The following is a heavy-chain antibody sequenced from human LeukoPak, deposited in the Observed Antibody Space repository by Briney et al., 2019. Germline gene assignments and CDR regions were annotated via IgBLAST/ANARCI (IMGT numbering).Heavy chain of an antibody. CDR1: GGSISSYY. V-gene: IGHV4-59*01. J-gene: IGHJ5*02. Sequence: AETLSLTGTVSGGSISSYYWSWIQQPPGKGLEWIGYFYYSWNTNYNPSLKSRVTISVDPSKHPFSLKLSSVTAAAPAVYYCARVSGNNYGPLTWLDPWGQGTLVTVSS. D-gene: IGHD4-11*01. CDR3: ARVSGNNYGPLTWLDP. CDR2: FYYSWNT.